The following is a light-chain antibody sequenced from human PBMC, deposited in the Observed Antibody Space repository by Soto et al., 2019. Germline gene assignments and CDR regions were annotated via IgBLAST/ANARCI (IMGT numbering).Light chain of an antibody. CDR3: QQYNNWPPT. J-gene: IGKJ1*01. V-gene: IGKV3-15*01. CDR1: QSVSSN. CDR2: GAS. Sequence: EIVMTQSPATLAVSPGXRVTLSCRASQSVSSNLAWYQQKHGQAPRLLIHGASTRATGVPAWFSGSGSGTDYTLTISSLQFEDFAVYYCQQYNNWPPTFAQGTKVDIK.